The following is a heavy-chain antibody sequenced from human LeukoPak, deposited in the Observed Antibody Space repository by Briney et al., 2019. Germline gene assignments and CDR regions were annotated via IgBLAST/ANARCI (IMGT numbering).Heavy chain of an antibody. CDR2: ISSSSSYI. CDR1: GFTFSSYS. D-gene: IGHD2-15*01. CDR3: AQIVVVVAATPRVDAFDI. Sequence: GGSLRLSCAAPGFTFSSYSMNWVRQAPGKGLEWVSFISSSSSYIYYADSVKGQFTISRDNAKNSLYLQMDSLRAEDTAVYYCAQIVVVVAATPRVDAFDIWGQGTMVTVSS. V-gene: IGHV3-21*01. J-gene: IGHJ3*02.